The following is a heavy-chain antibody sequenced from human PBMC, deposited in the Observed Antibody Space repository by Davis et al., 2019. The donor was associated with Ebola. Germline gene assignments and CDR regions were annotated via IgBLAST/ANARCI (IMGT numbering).Heavy chain of an antibody. V-gene: IGHV1-69*13. D-gene: IGHD3-10*01. CDR1: GCTFSSYA. CDR3: ASLTYYYGSGSRHYYGMDV. CDR2: IIPIFGTA. J-gene: IGHJ6*02. Sequence: SVKVSCKASGCTFSSYAISWVRQAPGQGLEWMGGIIPIFGTANYAQKFQGRVTITADESTSTAYMELSSLRSEDTAVYYCASLTYYYGSGSRHYYGMDVWGQGTTVTVSS.